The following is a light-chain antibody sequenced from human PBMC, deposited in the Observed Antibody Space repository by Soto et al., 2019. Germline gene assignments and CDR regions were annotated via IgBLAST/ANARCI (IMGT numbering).Light chain of an antibody. V-gene: IGKV1-33*01. CDR2: YTS. J-gene: IGKJ4*01. Sequence: DIHMTQSPSSLSASVGDRVTITCLASQDIGRFLNCYQLKPGKAPKLVIYYTSILEPGVPARFRGSGSGTYFPFTIADLQPEDIATYYCQQYDNLPLTFGGGTNVQIK. CDR1: QDIGRF. CDR3: QQYDNLPLT.